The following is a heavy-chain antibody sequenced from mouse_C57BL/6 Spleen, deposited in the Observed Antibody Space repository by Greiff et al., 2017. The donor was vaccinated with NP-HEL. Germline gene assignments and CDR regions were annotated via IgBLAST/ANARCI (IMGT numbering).Heavy chain of an antibody. CDR2: INPYNGDT. CDR1: GYSFTGYF. V-gene: IGHV1-20*01. CDR3: ARSPSGDYYAMDY. J-gene: IGHJ4*01. Sequence: EVQLQQSGPELVKPGDSVKISCKASGYSFTGYFMNWVMQSHGKSLEWIGRINPYNGDTFYNQKFKGKATLTVDKSSSTAHMELRSLTSEDSAVYYCARSPSGDYYAMDYWGQGTSVTVSS.